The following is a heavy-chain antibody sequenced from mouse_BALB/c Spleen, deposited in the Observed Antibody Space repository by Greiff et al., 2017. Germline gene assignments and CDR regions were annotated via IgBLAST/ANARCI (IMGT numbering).Heavy chain of an antibody. CDR3: ARGGYYGNLNFDY. CDR2: ISSGGST. J-gene: IGHJ2*01. V-gene: IGHV5-6-5*01. CDR1: GFTFSSYA. D-gene: IGHD2-1*01. Sequence: DVKLVESGGGLVKPGGSLKLSCAASGFTFSSYAMSWVRQTPEKRLEWVASISSGGSTYYPDSVKGRFTISRDNARNILYLQMSSLRSEDTAMYYCARGGYYGNLNFDYWGQGTTLTVSS.